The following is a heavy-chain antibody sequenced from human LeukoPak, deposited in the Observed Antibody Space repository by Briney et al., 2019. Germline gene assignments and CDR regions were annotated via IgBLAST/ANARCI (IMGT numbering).Heavy chain of an antibody. CDR2: IYTAGST. Sequence: GGSLRLSCAASVFTVSGNYMSWVRQAPGKGLEWVSVIYTAGSTYNADSVKGRFTISRDKSKNTLYLQMNTLRAEDTAVYFCAGGNTWPGLSYWGQGTLLTVSS. D-gene: IGHD6-25*01. J-gene: IGHJ4*02. CDR3: AGGNTWPGLSY. CDR1: VFTVSGNY. V-gene: IGHV3-53*01.